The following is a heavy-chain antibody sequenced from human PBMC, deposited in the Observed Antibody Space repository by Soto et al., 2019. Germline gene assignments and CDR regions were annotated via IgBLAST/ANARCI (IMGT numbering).Heavy chain of an antibody. J-gene: IGHJ6*02. V-gene: IGHV3-49*03. Sequence: PGWSLRLSFTDSGFTFCDFAMSWFRHSSRKGLEWAVLLRRKAYGGTQEYAASMKGRFTISRADSKSIAYLPMNSLKTEDTAVYYCTRCSVGATVGTTRYSYYGMDVWGQPTTVTVS. D-gene: IGHD1-26*01. CDR1: GFTFCDFA. CDR3: TRCSVGATVGTTRYSYYGMDV. CDR2: LRRKAYGGTQ.